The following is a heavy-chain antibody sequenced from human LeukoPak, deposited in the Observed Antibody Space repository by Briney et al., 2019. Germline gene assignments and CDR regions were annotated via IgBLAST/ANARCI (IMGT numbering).Heavy chain of an antibody. J-gene: IGHJ5*02. CDR3: ARRIAVADGLDP. V-gene: IGHV4-59*08. CDR2: IYYSGST. D-gene: IGHD6-19*01. CDR1: GGSISSYY. Sequence: SETLSLTCTVSGGSISSYYWSWIRQPPGKGLEWIGYIYYSGSTNYNPSLKSRVTISVDTSKNQFSLKLSSVTAADTAVYYCARRIAVADGLDPWGQGTLVTVSP.